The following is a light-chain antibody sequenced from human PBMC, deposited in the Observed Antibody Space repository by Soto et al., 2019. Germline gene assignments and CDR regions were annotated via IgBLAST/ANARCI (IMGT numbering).Light chain of an antibody. J-gene: IGKJ5*01. CDR2: AAS. V-gene: IGKV1-39*01. CDR3: QQSYSTPPIT. Sequence: DIQMTQSASSLSASVGGRVTITCRASQSISSYLNWYQQKPGKAPKLVXYAASSLQSGVPSRFSGSGSGTDLTLTISSLQTEDFANYYCQQSYSTPPITFGQGTRLEI. CDR1: QSISSY.